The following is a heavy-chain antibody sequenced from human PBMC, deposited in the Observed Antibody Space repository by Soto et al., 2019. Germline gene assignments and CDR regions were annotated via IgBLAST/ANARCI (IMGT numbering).Heavy chain of an antibody. CDR2: IIPLLGIG. Sequence: QVQLVQSGPEVKKSGSSVKVSCKVSGGTLSSETISWLRQAPGQGLEWMGRIIPLLGIGNYAQKFQGRVTITEDISTNTGYMELGSLTSKDTALYYCAREEGYYKMGTFTVYSMDVWGNGAPVTVSS. V-gene: IGHV1-69*08. CDR1: GGTLSSET. J-gene: IGHJ6*04. CDR3: AREEGYYKMGTFTVYSMDV. D-gene: IGHD2-21*01.